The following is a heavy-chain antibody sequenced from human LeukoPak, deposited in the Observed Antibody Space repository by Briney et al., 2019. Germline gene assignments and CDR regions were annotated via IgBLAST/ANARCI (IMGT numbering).Heavy chain of an antibody. Sequence: GGSLRLSCAASGFTFSSYEMNWVRQAPGKGLEWVSYISSSGSTIYYADSVKGRFTISRDNAKNSLYLQMKSLRVEDTAVYYCAREKPELEYWGQGTLVTVSS. CDR3: AREKPELEY. J-gene: IGHJ4*02. V-gene: IGHV3-48*03. CDR2: ISSSGSTI. CDR1: GFTFSSYE.